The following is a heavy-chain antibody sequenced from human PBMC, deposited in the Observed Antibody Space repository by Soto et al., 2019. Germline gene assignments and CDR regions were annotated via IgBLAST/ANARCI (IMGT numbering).Heavy chain of an antibody. Sequence: SETLSLTCTVSGGSISSSSYYWGWIRQPPGKGLEWIGSIYYSGSTYYNPSLKSRVTISVDTSKNQFSLKLSSVTAADTAVYYCARHSDRRYYYYYGMDVWGQGTTVTVSS. CDR3: ARHSDRRYYYYYGMDV. J-gene: IGHJ6*02. CDR2: IYYSGST. D-gene: IGHD1-26*01. CDR1: GGSISSSSYY. V-gene: IGHV4-39*01.